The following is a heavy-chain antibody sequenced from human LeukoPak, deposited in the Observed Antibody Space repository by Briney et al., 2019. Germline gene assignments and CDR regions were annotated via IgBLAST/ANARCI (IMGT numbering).Heavy chain of an antibody. V-gene: IGHV3-30*04. CDR1: GFTFSSYA. D-gene: IGHD1-7*01. CDR2: ISYDGSNK. CDR3: ARDQVDSAMELFDY. J-gene: IGHJ4*02. Sequence: GRSLRLSCAASGFTFSSYAMHWVRQAPGKGLEWVAVISYDGSNKYYADSVKGRFTISRDNAKNSLYLQMNSLRAEDTAVYYCARDQVDSAMELFDYWGQGTLVTVSS.